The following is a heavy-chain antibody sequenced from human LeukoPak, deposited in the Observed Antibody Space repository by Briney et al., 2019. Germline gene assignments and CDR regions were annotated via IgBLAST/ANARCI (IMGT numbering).Heavy chain of an antibody. J-gene: IGHJ6*03. Sequence: PGGSLRLSCAASGFTFSSYAMSWVRQAPGKGLEWVSAISGSGGSTYYADSVKGRFTISRDNSKNTLYLQMNSLRAEDTAVYYCAKLACSSTSCYLDYYYYMDVWGKGTTVTVSS. V-gene: IGHV3-23*01. CDR1: GFTFSSYA. CDR2: ISGSGGST. D-gene: IGHD2-2*01. CDR3: AKLACSSTSCYLDYYYYMDV.